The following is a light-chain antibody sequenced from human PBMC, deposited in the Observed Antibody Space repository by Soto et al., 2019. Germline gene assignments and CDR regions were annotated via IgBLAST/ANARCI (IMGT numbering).Light chain of an antibody. CDR1: QSVSSS. CDR3: QQRSIWPQFT. V-gene: IGKV3-11*01. CDR2: DAS. J-gene: IGKJ3*01. Sequence: ESVMTQSPVTLSVSPGERATLSCMASQSVSSSLAWYQQNPGQAPRLLIDDASNRATGIPVRFSASGSGTDFTRTISGLEPEDFAVYYCQQRSIWPQFTFGPGTMWIS.